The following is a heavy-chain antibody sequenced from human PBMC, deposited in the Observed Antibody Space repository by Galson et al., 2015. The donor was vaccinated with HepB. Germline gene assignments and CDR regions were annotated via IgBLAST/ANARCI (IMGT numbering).Heavy chain of an antibody. J-gene: IGHJ4*02. CDR3: ARSIVGATDY. Sequence: SCKASGYTFTSYDMHWVRQAPGQGLEWMGIINPSGGSTSYAQKFQGRVTMTRDTSTSTVYMELSSLRSEDTAVYYCARSIVGATDYWGQGTLVTVSS. D-gene: IGHD1-26*01. CDR1: GYTFTSYD. V-gene: IGHV1-46*01. CDR2: INPSGGST.